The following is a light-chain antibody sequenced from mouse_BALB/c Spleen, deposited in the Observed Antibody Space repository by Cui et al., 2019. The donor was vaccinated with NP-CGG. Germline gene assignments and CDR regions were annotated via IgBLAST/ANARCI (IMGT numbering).Light chain of an antibody. Sequence: DGGMRETAIATSPGETVTLTCRSSTGVVTTSNYANWVQEKPDHLFTGLIGGTNNRVPGVPARFSGSLIGDKAALTITGAQSEDEAIYFCALWYSNHWVFGGGTKLTVL. CDR1: TGVVTTSNY. CDR2: GTN. V-gene: IGLV1*01. CDR3: ALWYSNHWV. J-gene: IGLJ1*01.